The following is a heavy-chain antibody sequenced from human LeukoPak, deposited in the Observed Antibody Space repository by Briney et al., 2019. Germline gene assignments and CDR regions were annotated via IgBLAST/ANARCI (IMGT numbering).Heavy chain of an antibody. Sequence: SQTLSLACTVSGGSISSVYDYWSRLRQPPLKGLEWIEYIYYSGSTYYNPSLKSRVNIPVDTSKNQFSLMLSSGTAADAAVYYCARETAAAKVDPWGQGTLVTVSS. CDR1: GGSISSVYDY. CDR2: IYYSGST. D-gene: IGHD2-2*01. J-gene: IGHJ5*02. V-gene: IGHV4-30-4*08. CDR3: ARETAAAKVDP.